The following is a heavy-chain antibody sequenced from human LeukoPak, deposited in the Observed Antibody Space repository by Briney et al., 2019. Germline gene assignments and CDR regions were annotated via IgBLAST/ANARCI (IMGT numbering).Heavy chain of an antibody. CDR2: INPNSGGT. Sequence: GASVRVSCKASGYTFTGYYMHWVRQAPGQGLEWMGWINPNSGGTNYAQKFQGRVTMTRDVSTSTVYMELSSLRSEDTAVYYCARHTTGYNSPRDSFNIWGQGTMVTVSS. CDR3: ARHTTGYNSPRDSFNI. CDR1: GYTFTGYY. J-gene: IGHJ3*02. V-gene: IGHV1-2*02. D-gene: IGHD1-1*01.